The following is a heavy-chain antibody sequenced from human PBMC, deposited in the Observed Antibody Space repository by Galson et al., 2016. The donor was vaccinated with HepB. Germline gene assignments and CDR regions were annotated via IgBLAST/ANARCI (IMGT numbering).Heavy chain of an antibody. J-gene: IGHJ5*02. V-gene: IGHV3-53*01. Sequence: SLRLSCAVSGFAVNSDYMNWIRQAPGKGLEWISVIYSGGRTTYGDSVQGRFTISRDRSKNTLSLQMNSLRAEDTAVYYCARGPTGTFYGGPTWFDLWGQGTVVTVSS. D-gene: IGHD1-7*01. CDR2: IYSGGRT. CDR1: GFAVNSDY. CDR3: ARGPTGTFYGGPTWFDL.